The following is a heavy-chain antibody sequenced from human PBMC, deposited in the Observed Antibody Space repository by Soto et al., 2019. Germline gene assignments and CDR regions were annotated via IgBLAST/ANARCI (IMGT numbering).Heavy chain of an antibody. D-gene: IGHD3-16*02. CDR3: ARDPSYDYVWGSYRPAYYGMDV. CDR2: ISSSSSYI. Sequence: EVQLVESGGGLVKPGGSLRLSCAASGFTFSSYSMNWVRQAPGKGLEWVSSISSSSSYIYYADSVKGRFTISRDNAKKSQYLQMNSLRAEDTAVYYCARDPSYDYVWGSYRPAYYGMDVWGQGTTVTVSS. CDR1: GFTFSSYS. J-gene: IGHJ6*02. V-gene: IGHV3-21*01.